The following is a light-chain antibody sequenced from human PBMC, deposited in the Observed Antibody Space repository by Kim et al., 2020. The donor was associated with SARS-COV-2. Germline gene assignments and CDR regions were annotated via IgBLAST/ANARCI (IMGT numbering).Light chain of an antibody. CDR1: KLGDKY. Sequence: SSELTQPPSVSVSPGQTASITCSGDKLGDKYACWYQQKPGQSPVLVIYQDSKRPSGIPERFSGSNSGNTATLNISGTQAMDEADYYCQAWDSSTYVFGTGTKVTVL. V-gene: IGLV3-1*01. J-gene: IGLJ1*01. CDR3: QAWDSSTYV. CDR2: QDS.